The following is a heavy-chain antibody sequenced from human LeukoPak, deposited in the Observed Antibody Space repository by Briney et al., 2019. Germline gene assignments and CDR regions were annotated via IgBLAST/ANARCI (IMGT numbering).Heavy chain of an antibody. Sequence: GASVKVSCKASGYTFTNYYMHWVRQAPGQGLEWMGIINPSGGSTSYAQKFQGRVTMTRDTSTSTVYMELSSLRSEDTAVYYCARDRGVGATRGAFDYWGQGTLVTVSS. CDR1: GYTFTNYY. V-gene: IGHV1-46*01. CDR3: ARDRGVGATRGAFDY. CDR2: INPSGGST. D-gene: IGHD1-26*01. J-gene: IGHJ4*02.